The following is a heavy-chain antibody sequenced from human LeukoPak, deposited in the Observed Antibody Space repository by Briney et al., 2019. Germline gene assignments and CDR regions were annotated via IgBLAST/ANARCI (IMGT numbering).Heavy chain of an antibody. V-gene: IGHV1-69*05. CDR2: IIPIFGTA. J-gene: IGHJ5*02. Sequence: ASVKVSCKASGGTFSSYAISWVRQAPGQGLEWMGGIIPIFGTANYAQKFQGRVTITTDESTSTAYMELSSLRSEDTAVYYCAGTTGNWFDPWGQGTLVTVSS. CDR1: GGTFSSYA. D-gene: IGHD1-7*01. CDR3: AGTTGNWFDP.